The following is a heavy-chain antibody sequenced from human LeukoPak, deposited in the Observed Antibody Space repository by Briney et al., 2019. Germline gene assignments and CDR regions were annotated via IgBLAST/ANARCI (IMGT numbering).Heavy chain of an antibody. J-gene: IGHJ6*02. V-gene: IGHV1-8*01. Sequence: GPVKFSCKASGYTFTSYDINWVRQATGQGLEWMGWMNPNSGNTGYAQKFQGRVTMTRNTSISTAYMELSSLRSEDTAVYYCARIDWDSSGWYVYYYYGMDVWGQGTTVTVSS. CDR1: GYTFTSYD. CDR2: MNPNSGNT. D-gene: IGHD6-19*01. CDR3: ARIDWDSSGWYVYYYYGMDV.